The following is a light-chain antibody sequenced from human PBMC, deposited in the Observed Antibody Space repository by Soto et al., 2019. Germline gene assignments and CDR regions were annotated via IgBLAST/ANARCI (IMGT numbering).Light chain of an antibody. CDR1: QGISSW. Sequence: EIQMTQSPSSVSASVGDRVTITCRASQGISSWLALYQQKQGKAPKLLIDAASSLQSGVPSRFSGSGSGTDFTLTISSLQPEDFATYYCQQTNSFPLTFGGGTKVDIK. V-gene: IGKV1D-12*01. CDR2: AAS. J-gene: IGKJ4*01. CDR3: QQTNSFPLT.